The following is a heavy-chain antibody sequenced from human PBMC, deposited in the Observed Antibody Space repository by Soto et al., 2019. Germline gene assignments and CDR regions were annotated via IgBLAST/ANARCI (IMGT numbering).Heavy chain of an antibody. V-gene: IGHV1-3*01. J-gene: IGHJ4*02. CDR1: GYSFKDYS. Sequence: GASVKVSCKASGYSFKDYSVNWVRQAPGQGLEWVGWVNAGDGNTRYSQNFQDRVTITRDTSASTAYMELSSLRSEDTAVYYCARGITLPLPLDYWGQGTLVTVSS. CDR2: VNAGDGNT. CDR3: ARGITLPLPLDY. D-gene: IGHD1-20*01.